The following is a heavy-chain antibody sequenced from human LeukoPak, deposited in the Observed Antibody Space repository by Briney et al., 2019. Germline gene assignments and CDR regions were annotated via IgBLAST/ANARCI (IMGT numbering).Heavy chain of an antibody. J-gene: IGHJ4*02. D-gene: IGHD3-22*01. CDR2: INQDGSEK. CDR1: GFTFSSYW. V-gene: IGHV3-7*01. Sequence: PGGSLRLSCAASGFTFSSYWMSWVRQAPGKGLEWVANINQDGSEKYYVDSVKGRFTISRDNAKNSLYLQMNSLRAEDTAVYYCARAPLSYYYDSSGYPLGYWGQGTLVTVSS. CDR3: ARAPLSYYYDSSGYPLGY.